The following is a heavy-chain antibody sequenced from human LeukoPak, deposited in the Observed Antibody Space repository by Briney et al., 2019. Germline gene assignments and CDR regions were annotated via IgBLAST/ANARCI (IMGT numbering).Heavy chain of an antibody. CDR1: GGSFSGYY. CDR2: IDHSGST. Sequence: PSETLSLTCAVYGGSFSGYYWSWISQPPGKGLEWIGEIDHSGSTNYNPSLKSRVTISVDTSKNQFSLKLSSVTAADTAVYYCARGGQWLVLEKDAFDIWGQGTMVTVSS. J-gene: IGHJ3*02. V-gene: IGHV4-34*01. D-gene: IGHD6-19*01. CDR3: ARGGQWLVLEKDAFDI.